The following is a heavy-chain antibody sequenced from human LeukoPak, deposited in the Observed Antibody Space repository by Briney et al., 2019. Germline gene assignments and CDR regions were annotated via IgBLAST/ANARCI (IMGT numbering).Heavy chain of an antibody. D-gene: IGHD5-18*01. CDR2: VSDSRDV. CDR3: TRDGLHTAHFDY. CDR1: GXSFSSYE. V-gene: IGHV3-48*03. Sequence: PGGSLRLSCAASGXSFSSYEMNWVRQAPGKGLEWVSTVSDSRDVHYSDSVKGRFTISRDNARNSLYLQMNSLRDEDTAVYYCTRDGLHTAHFDYWGQGTLVTVSS. J-gene: IGHJ4*02.